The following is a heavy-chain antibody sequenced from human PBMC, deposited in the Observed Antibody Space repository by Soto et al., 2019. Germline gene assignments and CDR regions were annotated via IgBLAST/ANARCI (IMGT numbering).Heavy chain of an antibody. CDR3: ARAPRKGVYYYDSSGYYVL. J-gene: IGHJ4*02. CDR1: GGSVSSGSIY. D-gene: IGHD3-22*01. CDR2: IYYSGST. Sequence: TLSLTCSVSGGSVSSGSIYWGWIRQPPGKGLEWIGYIYYSGSTYYNPSLKSRVTISVDTSKNQFSLKLSSVTAADTAVYYCARAPRKGVYYYDSSGYYVLWGQGTLVTVS. V-gene: IGHV4-31*03.